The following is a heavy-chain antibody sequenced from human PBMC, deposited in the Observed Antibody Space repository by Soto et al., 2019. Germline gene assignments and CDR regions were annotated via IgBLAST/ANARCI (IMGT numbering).Heavy chain of an antibody. CDR1: GGSISNYY. Sequence: SETLSLTCSVSGGSISNYYWSWIRQPPGKGLEWIGYIYYSGSTNYNPSLKSRVTISIDTSKNQFSLKLSSVTAADTAVYYCARGGRGYCSGGSCYSWHWFDPWGQGTLVTVSS. CDR2: IYYSGST. V-gene: IGHV4-59*01. J-gene: IGHJ5*02. CDR3: ARGGRGYCSGGSCYSWHWFDP. D-gene: IGHD2-15*01.